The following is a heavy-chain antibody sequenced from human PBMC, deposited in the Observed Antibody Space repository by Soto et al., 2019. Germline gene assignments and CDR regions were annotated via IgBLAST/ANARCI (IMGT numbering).Heavy chain of an antibody. Sequence: ASVRVSCKASGYTFSDYYIHWVRQAPGQGLEWMAWIDPNSGGTNYVQNFQGRVTLTRDTSISTAYMELRRLRSDDTAVYYCARSTYSYASGSYYTSYYFDYWGQGTQVTVSS. V-gene: IGHV1-2*02. CDR3: ARSTYSYASGSYYTSYYFDY. CDR2: IDPNSGGT. CDR1: GYTFSDYY. J-gene: IGHJ4*02. D-gene: IGHD3-10*01.